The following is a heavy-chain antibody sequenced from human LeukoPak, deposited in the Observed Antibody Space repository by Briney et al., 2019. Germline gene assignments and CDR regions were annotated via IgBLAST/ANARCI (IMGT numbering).Heavy chain of an antibody. CDR1: GFTFSSPG. CDR2: IWYDGSNK. CDR3: AREAAAPYYFDY. Sequence: GGSLRLSCAASGFTFSSPGMHWVRQAPGKGLEWVAVIWYDGSNKYYADSVKGRFTISRDNSKNTLYLQMNSLRAEDTAVYYCAREAAAPYYFDYWGQGTLVTVSS. V-gene: IGHV3-33*01. J-gene: IGHJ4*02. D-gene: IGHD6-25*01.